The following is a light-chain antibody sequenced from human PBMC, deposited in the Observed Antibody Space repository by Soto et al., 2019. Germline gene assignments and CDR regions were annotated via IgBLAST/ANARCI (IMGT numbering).Light chain of an antibody. V-gene: IGKV1-6*01. Sequence: AIQMTQSPSSLSASVGDRVTITCRASQGIRSELGWYQQKPGKAPNLLIYTASTLQSGVPSRFIGSRSGTYFTLTISSLQPEDFATYYCIQDYSYPFTFGGGNKVEIK. J-gene: IGKJ4*01. CDR2: TAS. CDR3: IQDYSYPFT. CDR1: QGIRSE.